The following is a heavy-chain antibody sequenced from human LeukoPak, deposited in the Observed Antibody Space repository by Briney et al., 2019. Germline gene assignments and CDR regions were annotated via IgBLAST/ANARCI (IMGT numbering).Heavy chain of an antibody. CDR2: ISSSSSTI. V-gene: IGHV3-48*01. D-gene: IGHD5-24*01. CDR1: GFTFSSYS. J-gene: IGHJ3*02. Sequence: PVGSLRLSCAASGFTFSSYSMSWVRPAPGKGLEWVSYISSSSSTIYYADSVKGRFTISRDNAKNSLYLQMNSLRAEDTAVYYCARDMFGDGYNLDAFDIWGQGTMVTVSS. CDR3: ARDMFGDGYNLDAFDI.